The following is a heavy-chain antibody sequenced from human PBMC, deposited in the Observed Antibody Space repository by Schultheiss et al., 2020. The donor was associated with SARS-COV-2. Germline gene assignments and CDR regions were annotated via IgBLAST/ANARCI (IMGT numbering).Heavy chain of an antibody. D-gene: IGHD3-22*01. Sequence: GGSLRLSCAASGFTFTSYAMSRVRQAPGKGLEWVSVICGSGSTIYYADSVKGRFTISRDNAKNSLYLQMNSLRAEDTAVYYCAREDYYDSKGGYWGQGTLVTVSS. CDR2: ICGSGSTI. J-gene: IGHJ4*02. CDR1: GFTFTSYA. V-gene: IGHV3-48*03. CDR3: AREDYYDSKGGY.